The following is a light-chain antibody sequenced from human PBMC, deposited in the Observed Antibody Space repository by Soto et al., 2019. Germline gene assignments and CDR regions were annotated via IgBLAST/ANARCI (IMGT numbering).Light chain of an antibody. CDR3: QQYDTWPLT. CDR2: GAS. CDR1: QSISSN. V-gene: IGKV3-15*01. Sequence: EIVMTQSPATLSVSPGDRATLSCRASQSISSNLAWYQQKPGQAPRLLIYGASTRATGIPARFGGSGSGTEFTLTISSLQSEDFAVYYCQQYDTWPLTFGGGTKVDIK. J-gene: IGKJ4*01.